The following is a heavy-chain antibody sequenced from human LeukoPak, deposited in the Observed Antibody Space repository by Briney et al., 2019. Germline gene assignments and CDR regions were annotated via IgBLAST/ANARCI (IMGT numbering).Heavy chain of an antibody. Sequence: SVKVSCKGSGGTFSSYAISWVRQAPGQGLEWMGRIIPILGIANYAQKFQGRVTITADKSTSTAYMELSSLRSEDTAVYYCARGPARAAAGMFYWGQGTLVTVSS. V-gene: IGHV1-69*04. CDR1: GGTFSSYA. J-gene: IGHJ4*02. CDR2: IIPILGIA. CDR3: ARGPARAAAGMFY. D-gene: IGHD6-13*01.